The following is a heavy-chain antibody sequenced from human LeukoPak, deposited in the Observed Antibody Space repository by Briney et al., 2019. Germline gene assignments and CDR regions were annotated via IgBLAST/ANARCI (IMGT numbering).Heavy chain of an antibody. Sequence: SQTLSLTCAISGDSVSSNSAAWNWIRQSPSGGLEWLGRTYYRSKWYNDYAVSVKSRITINPDTSKNQFSLQLNSVTPEDTAVYYCARGLQSSGYAFDIWGQGTKVTVSS. D-gene: IGHD6-19*01. J-gene: IGHJ3*02. CDR2: TYYRSKWYN. V-gene: IGHV6-1*01. CDR3: ARGLQSSGYAFDI. CDR1: GDSVSSNSAA.